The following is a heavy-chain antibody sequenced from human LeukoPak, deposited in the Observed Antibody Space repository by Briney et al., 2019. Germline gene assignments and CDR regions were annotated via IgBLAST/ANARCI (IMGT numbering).Heavy chain of an antibody. D-gene: IGHD3/OR15-3a*01. Sequence: PSETLSLTCTVSGDSFSSYYWSWIRQPPGKGLEWIGYIYYSGSTNYNPSLKSRVTISVDTSKNQFSLKLTSVTAADTAVFYCARVVLFGRTGYYFDYWGQGTLVTVSS. CDR3: ARVVLFGRTGYYFDY. CDR1: GDSFSSYY. J-gene: IGHJ4*02. V-gene: IGHV4-59*01. CDR2: IYYSGST.